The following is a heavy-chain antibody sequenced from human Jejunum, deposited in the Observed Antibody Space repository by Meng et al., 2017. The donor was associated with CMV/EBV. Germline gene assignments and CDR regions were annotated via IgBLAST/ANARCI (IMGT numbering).Heavy chain of an antibody. D-gene: IGHD6-6*01. Sequence: TFITAWMAWVRQAPGKGLEWVGRIKAKSDGGTTDSASPVRVRFAISRDDSKNTVYLQMNSLQTEDTAVYYCTTDRAIGPRPVSDYWGQGTLVTVSS. CDR1: TFITAW. CDR2: IKAKSDGGTT. CDR3: TTDRAIGPRPVSDY. V-gene: IGHV3-15*01. J-gene: IGHJ4*02.